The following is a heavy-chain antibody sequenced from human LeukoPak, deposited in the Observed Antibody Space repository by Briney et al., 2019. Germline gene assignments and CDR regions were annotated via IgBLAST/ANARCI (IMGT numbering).Heavy chain of an antibody. D-gene: IGHD5-18*01. V-gene: IGHV4-34*01. Sequence: SETLSLTCAVYGGSFSGYYWGWIRQPPGKGLEWIGNIYYTGNTYYNPSLKSRVTISVDTSKDQFSLKLSSVTAADTAVYYCARHSSPYSYGAFDYWGQGTLVTVSS. CDR3: ARHSSPYSYGAFDY. CDR2: IYYTGNT. CDR1: GGSFSGYY. J-gene: IGHJ4*02.